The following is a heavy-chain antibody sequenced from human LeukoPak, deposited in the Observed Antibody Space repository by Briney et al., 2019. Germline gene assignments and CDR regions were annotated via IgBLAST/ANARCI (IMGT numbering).Heavy chain of an antibody. J-gene: IGHJ5*02. Sequence: GGSLRLSCAASGFTFSSYWMHWVRQAPGKGLVWVSRINSDGSSTSYADSVKGRFTISRDNAKNTLYLQMNSLRAEDTAVYYCARVRIVDPNWFDPWGQGTLVTVSS. V-gene: IGHV3-74*01. CDR2: INSDGSST. D-gene: IGHD3-22*01. CDR1: GFTFSSYW. CDR3: ARVRIVDPNWFDP.